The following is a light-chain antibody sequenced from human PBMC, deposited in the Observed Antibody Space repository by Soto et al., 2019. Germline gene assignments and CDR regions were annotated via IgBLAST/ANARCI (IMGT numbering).Light chain of an antibody. CDR2: DAS. CDR3: QQRSSWT. V-gene: IGKV3-11*01. CDR1: QSVSSF. J-gene: IGKJ1*01. Sequence: EIVLTQSPATLSLSPGERATLSCRASQSVSSFLGWNQQKPGQAPRLLIYDASNRATGIPPRFSGSGSGTDFTLTISSLEPEDFAVYYCQQRSSWTFGQGTKVEIK.